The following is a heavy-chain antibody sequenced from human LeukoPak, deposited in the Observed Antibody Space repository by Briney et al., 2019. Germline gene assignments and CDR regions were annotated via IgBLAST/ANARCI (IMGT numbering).Heavy chain of an antibody. CDR1: GYTFTSYG. CDR3: ASFAYGSGNKYYYYYGMDV. J-gene: IGHJ6*02. D-gene: IGHD3-10*01. Sequence: GASVTVSCKASGYTFTSYGISWVRQAPGQGLEWMGWISAYNGNTNYAQKLQGRVTMTTDTSTSTAYMELRSLRSDDTAVYYCASFAYGSGNKYYYYYGMDVWGQGTTVTVSS. CDR2: ISAYNGNT. V-gene: IGHV1-18*01.